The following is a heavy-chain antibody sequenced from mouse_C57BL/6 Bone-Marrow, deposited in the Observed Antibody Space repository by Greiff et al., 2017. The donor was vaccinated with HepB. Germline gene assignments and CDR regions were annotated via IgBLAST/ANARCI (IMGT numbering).Heavy chain of an antibody. D-gene: IGHD2-4*01. CDR2: IYPGSGNT. J-gene: IGHJ3*01. V-gene: IGHV1-76*01. CDR1: GYTFTDYY. Sequence: VQLQEPGAELVRPGASVKLSCKASGYTFTDYYINWVKQRPGQGLEWIARIYPGSGNTYYNEKFKGKATLTAEKSSSTAYMQLSSLTSEDSAVYFCAREADYDGFAYWGQGTLVTVSA. CDR3: AREADYDGFAY.